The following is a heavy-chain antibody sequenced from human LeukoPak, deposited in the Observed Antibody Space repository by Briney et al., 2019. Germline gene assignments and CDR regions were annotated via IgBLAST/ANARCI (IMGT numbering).Heavy chain of an antibody. V-gene: IGHV1-18*01. CDR2: ISAYNGNT. D-gene: IGHD2-2*02. CDR3: AREIPYQLLYDYYYYGMDV. CDR1: GYTFNTYG. Sequence: ASVTVSCKASGYTFNTYGISWVRQAPGQGLEWMGWISAYNGNTNYAQKLQGRVTMTTDTSTSTAYMELRSLRPDDTAVYYCAREIPYQLLYDYYYYGMDVWGQGTTVTVSS. J-gene: IGHJ6*02.